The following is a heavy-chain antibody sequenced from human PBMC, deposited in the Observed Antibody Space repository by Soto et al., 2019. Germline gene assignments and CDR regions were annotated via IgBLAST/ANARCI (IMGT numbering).Heavy chain of an antibody. CDR3: TRSTHYYYDSSGYYPTTVPDAFDI. V-gene: IGHV3-73*01. D-gene: IGHD3-22*01. Sequence: GGSLRLSCAASGFTFSGSAMHWVRQASGKGLEWVGRIRSKANSYATAYAASVKGRFTISRDDSKNTAYLQMNSLKTEDTAVYYCTRSTHYYYDSSGYYPTTVPDAFDIWGQGTMVTVS. CDR1: GFTFSGSA. CDR2: IRSKANSYAT. J-gene: IGHJ3*02.